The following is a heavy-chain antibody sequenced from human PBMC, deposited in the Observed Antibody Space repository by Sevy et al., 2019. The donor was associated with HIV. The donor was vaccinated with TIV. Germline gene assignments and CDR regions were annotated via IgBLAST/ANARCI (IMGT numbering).Heavy chain of an antibody. Sequence: GGSLRLSCAASGFTFTSDYMHWVRLPPGKGLVWVSHRNTDGKIIGYAYSVKGLFTTSRDTAKNILYLQMNSLRAEDTAAYYCARGSRGTFGSWGQGTLVTVSS. CDR2: RNTDGKII. D-gene: IGHD1-26*01. CDR1: GFTFTSDY. J-gene: IGHJ4*02. V-gene: IGHV3-74*01. CDR3: ARGSRGTFGS.